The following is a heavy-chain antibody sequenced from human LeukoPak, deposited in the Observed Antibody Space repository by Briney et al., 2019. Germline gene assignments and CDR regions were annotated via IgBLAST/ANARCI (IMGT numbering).Heavy chain of an antibody. J-gene: IGHJ4*02. V-gene: IGHV3-21*01. Sequence: GRSLRPSCAASGFTFSSYSMNWVRQPPGEGLEWVSSISSSSGYIYYEDSVKGRFTISRDNSKSTLLLQMNSLRAEDTAVYYCAKVRWDNSGWYYLDSWGQGTLVTVSS. CDR3: AKVRWDNSGWYYLDS. D-gene: IGHD6-19*01. CDR1: GFTFSSYS. CDR2: ISSSSGYI.